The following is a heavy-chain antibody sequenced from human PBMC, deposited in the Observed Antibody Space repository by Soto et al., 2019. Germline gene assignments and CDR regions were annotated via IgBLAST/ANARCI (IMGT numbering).Heavy chain of an antibody. V-gene: IGHV4-4*02. J-gene: IGHJ4*02. CDR1: GDSMTSSDW. CDR3: VCNGYYSLEY. CDR2: IHYSGDI. D-gene: IGHD3-22*01. Sequence: QVQLQESGPGLVKPSGTLSLTCAVSGDSMTSSDWWSWVRQAPGKGLEWIGEIHYSGDINCDPSLRSRVTISVDRSKNQFSLNLSSVTAADTAVYFCVCNGYYSLEYWGQGTLVIVSP.